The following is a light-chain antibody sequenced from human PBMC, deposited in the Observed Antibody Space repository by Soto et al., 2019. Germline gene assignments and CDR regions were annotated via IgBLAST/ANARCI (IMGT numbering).Light chain of an antibody. V-gene: IGKV1-5*03. CDR2: KAI. Sequence: DILMTQSPSTLSASGGDRVTITCRASQTISTWVAWYQQKPGRAPKLLIYKAISLESGVPARFSGSGSGTEFTLTISGLQPDDFASYYCQQYNTSFSLSFGGGTRVDVK. J-gene: IGKJ4*01. CDR3: QQYNTSFSLS. CDR1: QTISTW.